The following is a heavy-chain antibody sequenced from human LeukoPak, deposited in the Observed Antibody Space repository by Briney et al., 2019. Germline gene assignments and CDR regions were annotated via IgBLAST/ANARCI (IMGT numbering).Heavy chain of an antibody. CDR2: LNPSGGSA. V-gene: IGHV1-46*01. Sequence: ASVKVSCKASGYTFTSYYMHWVRQAPGQGLEWMGILNPSGGSASYAQKFQGRVTMTRDTSTSTVYMELSSLRSGDTAVYYCARGGGGYGDYTPWGQGTLVTVSS. D-gene: IGHD4-17*01. CDR3: ARGGGGYGDYTP. J-gene: IGHJ5*02. CDR1: GYTFTSYY.